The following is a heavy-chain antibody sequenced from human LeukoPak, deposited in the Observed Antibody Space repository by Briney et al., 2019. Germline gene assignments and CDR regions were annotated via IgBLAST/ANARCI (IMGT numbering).Heavy chain of an antibody. V-gene: IGHV3-23*01. CDR3: AGGSGSYYPPFDY. D-gene: IGHD3-10*01. J-gene: IGHJ4*02. Sequence: GGSLRLSCAASGFTFGRYGMHWVRQAPGKGLEWVSAISGSGGSTYYADSVKGRFTISRDNSKNTLHLQMNSLRAEDTAVYYCAGGSGSYYPPFDYWGQGTLVTVSS. CDR1: GFTFGRYG. CDR2: ISGSGGST.